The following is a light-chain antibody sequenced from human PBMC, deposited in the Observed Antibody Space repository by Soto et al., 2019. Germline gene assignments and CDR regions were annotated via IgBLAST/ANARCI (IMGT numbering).Light chain of an antibody. CDR3: QQYGSSPPT. J-gene: IGKJ1*01. V-gene: IGKV3-20*01. CDR2: GAS. CDR1: QSVSSNY. Sequence: EIVLTQSPGTLSLSPGERATLSCRASQSVSSNYLAWYQRKPGQAPSLLIYGASTRATGIPNRFSGSGSGTDFTLTITRLEPEDFVVYYCQQYGSSPPTFGQGTKVEI.